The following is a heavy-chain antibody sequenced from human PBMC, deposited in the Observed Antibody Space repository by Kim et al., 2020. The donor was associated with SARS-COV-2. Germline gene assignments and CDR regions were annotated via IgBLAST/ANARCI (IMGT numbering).Heavy chain of an antibody. CDR1: GFTFDDYA. Sequence: GGSLRLSCAASGFTFDDYAIQWVRQVPGKGLEWVSLLSRDGGEIKYADSVKRLFTISRDNSKKSLYLQMNSLRSEDTALYYCVRGQQWLIKNWGQGTQVTVSP. D-gene: IGHD6-19*01. CDR3: VRGQQWLIKN. CDR2: LSRDGGEI. J-gene: IGHJ4*02. V-gene: IGHV3-43*02.